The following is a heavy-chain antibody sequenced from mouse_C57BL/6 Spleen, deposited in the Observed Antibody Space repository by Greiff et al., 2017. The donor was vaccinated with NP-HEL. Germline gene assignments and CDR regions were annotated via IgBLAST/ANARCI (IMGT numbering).Heavy chain of an antibody. D-gene: IGHD2-5*01. Sequence: QVQLQQPGAELVMPGASVKLSCKASGYTFTSYWMHWVKQRPGQGLKWIGEIDPSDSYTNYNQKFKGKSTLTVDKSSSTAYMQLSSLTSEDSAVYYCARYSKWAMDYWGQGTSVTVSS. CDR1: GYTFTSYW. CDR2: IDPSDSYT. CDR3: ARYSKWAMDY. J-gene: IGHJ4*01. V-gene: IGHV1-69*01.